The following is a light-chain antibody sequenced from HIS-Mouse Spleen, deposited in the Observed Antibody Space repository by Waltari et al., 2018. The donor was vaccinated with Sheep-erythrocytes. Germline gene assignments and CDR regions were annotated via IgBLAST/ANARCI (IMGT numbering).Light chain of an antibody. CDR1: KLGDKY. V-gene: IGLV3-1*01. CDR2: QDS. Sequence: SYELTQPPSVSVSPGQTASITCSGDKLGDKYACWYQQKPGQSPVLVIYQDSKRPSGTPERFSGSKSGNTASLTISGLQAEDEADYYCCSYAGSYNHVFATGTKVTVL. J-gene: IGLJ1*01. CDR3: CSYAGSYNHV.